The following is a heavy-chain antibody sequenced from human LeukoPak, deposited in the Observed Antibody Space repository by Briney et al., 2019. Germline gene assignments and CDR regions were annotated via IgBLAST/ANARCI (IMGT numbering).Heavy chain of an antibody. CDR2: IIPIFGTA. J-gene: IGHJ4*02. D-gene: IGHD6-19*01. Sequence: SVKVSFKASGGTFISYAISWVRQAPGQGLEWMGGIIPIFGTANYAQKFQGRVTITADESTSTAYMELSSLRSEDTAVYYCARVEAVAGTTADYWGQGTLVTVSS. CDR1: GGTFISYA. CDR3: ARVEAVAGTTADY. V-gene: IGHV1-69*13.